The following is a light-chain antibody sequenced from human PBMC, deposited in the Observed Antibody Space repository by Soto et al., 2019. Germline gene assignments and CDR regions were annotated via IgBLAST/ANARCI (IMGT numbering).Light chain of an antibody. CDR2: GAS. Sequence: EIVLTQSPGTLSLSPGERATLSCRASQSVSSSYLAWYQQKPGQAPRLLIYGASSRATGIPDRFSGSGSGTDFTLTISRLETEDFAVYYCQQYGSSPVTFGQGTKLEIK. V-gene: IGKV3-20*01. CDR3: QQYGSSPVT. CDR1: QSVSSSY. J-gene: IGKJ2*01.